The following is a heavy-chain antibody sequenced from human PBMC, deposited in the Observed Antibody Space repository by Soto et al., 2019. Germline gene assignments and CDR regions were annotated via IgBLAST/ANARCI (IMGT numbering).Heavy chain of an antibody. D-gene: IGHD6-19*01. Sequence: QVQLVQSGAEVKKPGASVKVSCKASGYNFIDYDINWMRQSTGQGLEWMGWMTPNSGNTGYAQKFQRRVTLTRDTSIGTAYMELRSLKTEETAVYYCSRNPYGSGLFDPWGQGTLVTVSS. V-gene: IGHV1-8*01. CDR2: MTPNSGNT. CDR3: SRNPYGSGLFDP. J-gene: IGHJ5*02. CDR1: GYNFIDYD.